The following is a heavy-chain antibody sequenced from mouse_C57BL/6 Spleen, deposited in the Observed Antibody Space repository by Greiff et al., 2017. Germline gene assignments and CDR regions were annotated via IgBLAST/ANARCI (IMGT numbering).Heavy chain of an antibody. CDR1: GYTFTSYW. D-gene: IGHD1-1*01. CDR3: SLLRLYYFDY. CDR2: IHPNSGST. Sequence: QVQLQQPGAELVKPGASVKLSCKASGYTFTSYWMHWVKQRPGQGLEWIGMIHPNSGSTNYNEKFKSKATLTVDKSSSTADMQLSSLTSEDSAVYYCSLLRLYYFDYWGQGTTLTVSS. J-gene: IGHJ2*01. V-gene: IGHV1-64*01.